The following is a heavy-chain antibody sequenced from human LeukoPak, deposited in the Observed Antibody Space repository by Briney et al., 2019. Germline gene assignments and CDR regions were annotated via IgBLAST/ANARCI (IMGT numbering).Heavy chain of an antibody. Sequence: PGGSLRLSCATTGFTFSAYTMNWVRQAPGKGLEWVSSIAASGSTYYLDSVKGRFTISRDNSRSTLYLQMNSLRAEDTAVYYCSKKGQNEDYGKPDWGQGTLVTVSS. J-gene: IGHJ4*02. CDR3: SKKGQNEDYGKPD. CDR1: GFTFSAYT. V-gene: IGHV3-69-1*02. CDR2: IAASGST. D-gene: IGHD4-17*01.